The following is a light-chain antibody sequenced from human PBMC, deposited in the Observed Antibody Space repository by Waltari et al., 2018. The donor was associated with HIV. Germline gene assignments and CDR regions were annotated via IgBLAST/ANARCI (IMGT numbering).Light chain of an antibody. Sequence: QSVLTQPPSASGTPGQSVTISCSGSRSNIGTIYVSWYQQLPGTAPKLLLYRNNQRPSGVPDRFSGSKSGTSASLAISGLRSEDEADYYCAAWDGSLSVVVFGGGTKLTVL. CDR3: AAWDGSLSVVV. CDR1: RSNIGTIY. J-gene: IGLJ2*01. V-gene: IGLV1-47*01. CDR2: RNN.